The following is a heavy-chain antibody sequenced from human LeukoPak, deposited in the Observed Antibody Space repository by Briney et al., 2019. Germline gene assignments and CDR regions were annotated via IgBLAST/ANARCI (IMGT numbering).Heavy chain of an antibody. J-gene: IGHJ4*02. CDR2: ISYDGSNK. V-gene: IGHV3-30-3*01. CDR3: ARGVEIGYYGSGSYYNPPDW. D-gene: IGHD3-10*01. CDR1: GFTFSSYA. Sequence: PGGSLRLSCAASGFTFSSYAMHWVRQAPGKGLEWVAVISYDGSNKYYADSVKGRFTISRDNSKNTLYLQMNSLRAEDTAVYYCARGVEIGYYGSGSYYNPPDWWGQGTLVTVSS.